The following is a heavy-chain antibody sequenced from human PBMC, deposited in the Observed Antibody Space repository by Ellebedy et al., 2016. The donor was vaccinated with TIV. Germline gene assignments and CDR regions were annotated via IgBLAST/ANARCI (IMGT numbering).Heavy chain of an antibody. Sequence: MPSETLSLTCSVYGSSISSGYYWGWIRQPPGRGLEWIGSMFHSGSNYYRPSITGRVTISVDTSKNQLSLRLSYVTAADKAVYYCARDGAGRWDYWGPGTLVTVSS. CDR2: MFHSGSN. CDR3: ARDGAGRWDY. D-gene: IGHD4-23*01. CDR1: GSSISSGYY. J-gene: IGHJ4*02. V-gene: IGHV4-38-2*02.